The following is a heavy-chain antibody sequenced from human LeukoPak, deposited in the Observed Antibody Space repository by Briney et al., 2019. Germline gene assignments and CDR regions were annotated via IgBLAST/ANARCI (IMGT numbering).Heavy chain of an antibody. CDR2: IVSSGST. CDR3: AGDPNYLRSGSYSY. Sequence: SETLSLTCAVSGASISTYDWSWVRQPPGKGLEWIGHIVSSGSTTYNPSLRSRVTISVDTSKSQFSLKLSSVTAADTAVYYCAGDPNYLRSGSYSYWGQGTLVTVCS. J-gene: IGHJ4*02. V-gene: IGHV4-4*08. CDR1: GASISTYD. D-gene: IGHD3-10*01.